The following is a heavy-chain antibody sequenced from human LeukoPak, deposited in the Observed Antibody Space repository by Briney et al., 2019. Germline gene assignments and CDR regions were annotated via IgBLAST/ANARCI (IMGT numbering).Heavy chain of an antibody. D-gene: IGHD5-24*01. Sequence: PGGSLRLSCAASGFTVSNNYMSWVRQAPGKGLEWVSVIYVDGTTYYADSVKGRFTISRDNSKNTLSLQMNSLRAEDTAVYYCARGDGYNFFDYWGQGTLVTVSS. V-gene: IGHV3-53*01. J-gene: IGHJ4*02. CDR3: ARGDGYNFFDY. CDR1: GFTVSNNY. CDR2: IYVDGTT.